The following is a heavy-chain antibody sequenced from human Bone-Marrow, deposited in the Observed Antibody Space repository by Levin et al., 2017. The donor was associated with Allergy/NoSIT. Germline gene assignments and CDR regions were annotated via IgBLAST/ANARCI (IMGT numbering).Heavy chain of an antibody. D-gene: IGHD3-10*01. J-gene: IGHJ4*02. Sequence: SGPTLVKPTQTLTLTCSFSGFSLTTSGVGVGWIRQPPGEALEWLALIYWDDDKRYSPTLKSRLTITKDTSKNQVVLTMTNVAPVDTATYFCANRRAHYGNWNWGDFEYWGQGTPVTVAA. CDR3: ANRRAHYGNWNWGDFEY. V-gene: IGHV2-5*02. CDR2: IYWDDDK. CDR1: GFSLTTSGVG.